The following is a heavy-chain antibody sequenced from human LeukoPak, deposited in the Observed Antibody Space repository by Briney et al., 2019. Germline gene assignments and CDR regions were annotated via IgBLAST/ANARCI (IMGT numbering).Heavy chain of an antibody. Sequence: SETLSLTCAVYGWSFNDYYWNWIRQPLGKGLEWIGEINARGDTNYNPSLKSRVTISVDTSKKQFSLRLTSLIAADTALYYCARGQVPTARGYNWFDPWGQGTLVTVSS. V-gene: IGHV4-34*01. CDR3: ARGQVPTARGYNWFDP. CDR1: GWSFNDYY. J-gene: IGHJ5*02. CDR2: INARGDT. D-gene: IGHD2-2*01.